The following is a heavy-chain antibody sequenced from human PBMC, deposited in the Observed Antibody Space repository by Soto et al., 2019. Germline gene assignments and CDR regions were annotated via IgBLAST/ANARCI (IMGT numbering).Heavy chain of an antibody. Sequence: QVQLVQSGAEVRKPGASVKVSCKASGYTFTTYGISWVRQAPGQGLEWMGWISGYNGHTKYAQKFQGRVTMTTDTSXCKVYMDLRSRRSDDTAGYYGAREGETPYYSSGLDGWGQGTTVTVSS. CDR3: AREGETPYYSSGLDG. CDR1: GYTFTTYG. D-gene: IGHD3-16*01. J-gene: IGHJ6*02. V-gene: IGHV1-18*01. CDR2: ISGYNGHT.